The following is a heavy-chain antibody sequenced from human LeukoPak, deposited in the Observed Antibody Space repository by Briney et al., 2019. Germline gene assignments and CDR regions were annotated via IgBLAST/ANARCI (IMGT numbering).Heavy chain of an antibody. J-gene: IGHJ6*02. Sequence: PGGSLRLSCAASGITFSNYAMSWARQAPGKGLEWVASINHNGNVNYYVDSVKGRFTISRDNAKNSLYLQMSNLRAEDTAVYFCARGGGLDVWGQGATVTVSS. CDR2: INHNGNVN. CDR1: GITFSNYA. D-gene: IGHD3-16*01. CDR3: ARGGGLDV. V-gene: IGHV3-7*03.